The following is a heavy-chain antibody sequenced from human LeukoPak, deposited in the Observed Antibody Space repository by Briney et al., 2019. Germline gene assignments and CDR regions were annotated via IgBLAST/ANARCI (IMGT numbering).Heavy chain of an antibody. CDR1: GGSISSSSYY. CDR2: IYHSGST. CDR3: ARTVYYYCMDV. D-gene: IGHD1-14*01. J-gene: IGHJ6*03. V-gene: IGHV4-39*07. Sequence: PSETLSLTCTVSGGSISSSSYYWGWIRQPPGKGLEWIGSIYHSGSTYYNPSLKSRVTISVDTSKNQFSLKLSSVTAADTAVYYCARTVYYYCMDVWGKGTTVTVSS.